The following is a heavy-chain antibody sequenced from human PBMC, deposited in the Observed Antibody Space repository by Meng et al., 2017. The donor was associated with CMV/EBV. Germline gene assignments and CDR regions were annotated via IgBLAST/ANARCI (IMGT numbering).Heavy chain of an antibody. D-gene: IGHD5-18*01. J-gene: IGHJ4*02. CDR3: VRDDDRYGLDY. V-gene: IGHV3-74*01. CDR2: IKSDGTYR. CDR1: GFTFKRHW. Sequence: GGSLRLSCAASGFTFKRHWMHWVRQAPGKGPVCVARIKSDGTYRDYAGFVKGRFTISTDNAKDMVYLQMTSLRDDDSGVYHCVRDDDRYGLDYWGRGSLVTVSS.